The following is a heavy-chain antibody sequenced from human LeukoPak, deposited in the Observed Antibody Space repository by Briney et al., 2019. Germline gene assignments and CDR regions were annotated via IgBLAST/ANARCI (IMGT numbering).Heavy chain of an antibody. CDR2: VSWNGSRT. D-gene: IGHD2-2*01. J-gene: IGHJ4*02. Sequence: GGSLRLSCAASGFTFSNSDMTWVHQAPGKGLEWVSGVSWNGSRTHYADSVKGRFIISRDNSRNTLYLQTNSLRAEDTAVYYCVRNGADIVVVPAAKKLYYFDYWGQGTLVTVSS. CDR3: VRNGADIVVVPAAKKLYYFDY. V-gene: IGHV3-35*01. CDR1: GFTFSNSD.